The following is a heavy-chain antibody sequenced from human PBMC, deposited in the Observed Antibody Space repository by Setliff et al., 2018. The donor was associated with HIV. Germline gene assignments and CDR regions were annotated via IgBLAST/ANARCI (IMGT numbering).Heavy chain of an antibody. CDR2: IIPMYGVT. CDR1: GGTFSSYV. Sequence: SVKVSCKASGGTFSSYVISWVRQAPGQGPEWMGGIIPMYGVTNYAQKFQGRVTITTDESTRTAYMELSSLRSEDTAVYYCALPYCSGGNCWSSASLPPAGWFDPWGQGTLVTVSS. V-gene: IGHV1-69*05. J-gene: IGHJ5*02. D-gene: IGHD2-15*01. CDR3: ALPYCSGGNCWSSASLPPAGWFDP.